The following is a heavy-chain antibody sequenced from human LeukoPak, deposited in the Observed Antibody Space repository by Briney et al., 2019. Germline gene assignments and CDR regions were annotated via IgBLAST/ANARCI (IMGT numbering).Heavy chain of an antibody. Sequence: GGSLRLSCAASGFXFSNYAITWVRQAPGKGLAWVSSISSSSSYIYSADSVKGRFTISRDNAKNSLYLQMNNLRAEDTAVYYCARDRSGWFDYWGQGTLVTVSS. CDR1: GFXFSNYA. CDR2: ISSSSSYI. CDR3: ARDRSGWFDY. J-gene: IGHJ4*02. V-gene: IGHV3-21*01. D-gene: IGHD6-19*01.